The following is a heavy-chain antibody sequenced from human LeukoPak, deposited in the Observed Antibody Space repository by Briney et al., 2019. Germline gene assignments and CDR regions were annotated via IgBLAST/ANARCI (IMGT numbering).Heavy chain of an antibody. J-gene: IGHJ4*02. CDR1: GYTFTGYY. Sequence: ASVKVSGKASGYTFTGYYMHWVRQAPGQGLEWMGWINPNSGGTNYAQKFQGRVTMTRDTSISTAYMELSRLRSDDTAVYYCARPGPLVPITMVRGDSFDYWGQGTLVTVSS. CDR3: ARPGPLVPITMVRGDSFDY. D-gene: IGHD3-10*01. CDR2: INPNSGGT. V-gene: IGHV1-2*02.